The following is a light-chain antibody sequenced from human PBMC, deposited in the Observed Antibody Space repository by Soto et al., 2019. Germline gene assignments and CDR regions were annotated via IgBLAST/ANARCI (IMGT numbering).Light chain of an antibody. CDR3: QQYESSPTT. CDR2: GAS. J-gene: IGKJ4*01. Sequence: EIVLTQSPGTLSLSPGERATLSCRASQSVSSTYLAWYQQKPGQAPRLLIYGASSRATGIPDRFGGSGSGTDFTLTISRLEPEDFAVYYCQQYESSPTTFGGGTKVEIK. CDR1: QSVSSTY. V-gene: IGKV3-20*01.